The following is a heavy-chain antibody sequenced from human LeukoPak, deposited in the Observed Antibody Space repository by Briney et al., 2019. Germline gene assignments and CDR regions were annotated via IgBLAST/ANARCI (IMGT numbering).Heavy chain of an antibody. Sequence: GGSLTLSCAASGFTFSKYWMLWVRQAPGKGLESVSRINTDGTVTTYADSVKGRFTVSRDNAANTMFLQINSVRDEDTAVYYCATKQWLAPPPDSWGQGTPVTVSS. J-gene: IGHJ4*02. V-gene: IGHV3-74*01. CDR2: INTDGTVT. CDR1: GFTFSKYW. D-gene: IGHD6-19*01. CDR3: ATKQWLAPPPDS.